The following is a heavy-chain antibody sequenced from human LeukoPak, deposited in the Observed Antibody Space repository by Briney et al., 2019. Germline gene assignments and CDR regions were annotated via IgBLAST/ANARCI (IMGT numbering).Heavy chain of an antibody. CDR2: INPNNGGT. CDR1: GYTFTDYY. V-gene: IGHV1-2*02. CDR3: AREVDYYDTSDYFPLGY. Sequence: ASVKVSCKASGYTFTDYYIHWVRQAPGQGLEWMGWINPNNGGTNYAQKFQGRVTMTRDTSIRTAYMELSRLRSDDTAVYYCAREVDYYDTSDYFPLGYWGQGTLVTVSS. D-gene: IGHD3-22*01. J-gene: IGHJ4*02.